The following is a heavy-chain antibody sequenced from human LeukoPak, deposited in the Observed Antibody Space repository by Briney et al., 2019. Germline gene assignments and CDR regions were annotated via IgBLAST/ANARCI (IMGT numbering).Heavy chain of an antibody. D-gene: IGHD5-18*01. CDR1: GGSISSYY. J-gene: IGHJ4*02. V-gene: IGHV4-59*01. Sequence: SETLPLTCTASGGSISSYYWSWIRQPPGKGLEWIGYIYYSGSTNYNPSLKSRVTISVDTSKNQFSLKLSSVTAADTAVYYCASSLGGYSYGYPLGYWGQGTLVTVSS. CDR3: ASSLGGYSYGYPLGY. CDR2: IYYSGST.